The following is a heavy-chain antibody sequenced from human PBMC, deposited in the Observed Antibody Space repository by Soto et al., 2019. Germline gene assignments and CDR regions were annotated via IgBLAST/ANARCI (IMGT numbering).Heavy chain of an antibody. CDR3: TRDPRILDY. J-gene: IGHJ4*02. CDR1: GFTFSDYY. CDR2: ISPGGDII. V-gene: IGHV3-11*01. Sequence: LRLSCAASGFTFSDYYMTWIRQAPGKGLDLLSYISPGGDIISYADSVKGRFTVSRDNGKKSLHLQMNGLRDEDTAMYYCTRDPRILDYWGQGTLVTVSS.